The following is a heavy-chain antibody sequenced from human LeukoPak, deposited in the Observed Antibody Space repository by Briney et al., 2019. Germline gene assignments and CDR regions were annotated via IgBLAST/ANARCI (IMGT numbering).Heavy chain of an antibody. J-gene: IGHJ4*02. V-gene: IGHV4-61*02. D-gene: IGHD5-18*01. CDR3: ARARIQLWSLFDY. CDR2: IYTSGST. Sequence: SETLSLTCTVSGGSISSGSYYWSWIRQPAGKGLEWIGRIYTSGSTNYNPSLKSRVTISVDTSKNQFSLKLSSVTAADTAVYYRARARIQLWSLFDYWGQGTLVTVSS. CDR1: GGSISSGSYY.